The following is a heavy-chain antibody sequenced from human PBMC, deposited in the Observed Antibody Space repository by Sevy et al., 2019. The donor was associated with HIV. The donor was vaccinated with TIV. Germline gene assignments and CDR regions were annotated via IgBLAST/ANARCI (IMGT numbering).Heavy chain of an antibody. V-gene: IGHV3-30*03. CDR1: GVTFSSYG. J-gene: IGHJ6*02. D-gene: IGHD3-3*01. CDR3: AHSSGLYGYYYGMDV. CDR2: ISYDGSKK. Sequence: GGSLRLPCAASGVTFSSYGILWVRQAPGKGLEWVAVISYDGSKKNHAESMKGRFTISRDNSKNTLYLEMSSLRPEDTAVYYCAHSSGLYGYYYGMDVWGQGTTVTVSS.